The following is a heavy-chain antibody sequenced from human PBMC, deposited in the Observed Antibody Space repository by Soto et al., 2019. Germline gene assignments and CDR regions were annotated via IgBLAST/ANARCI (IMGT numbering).Heavy chain of an antibody. J-gene: IGHJ4*02. D-gene: IGHD2-2*01. CDR1: GFTFSSYG. V-gene: IGHV3-30*18. Sequence: QVQLVESGGGVVQPGRSLRLSCAASGFTFSSYGMHWVRQAPGKGLEWVAVISYDGSNKYYADSVKGRFTISRDNSKNTLYLQMNSLRAEDTAVYYCAKDPRHNIVVVPAANGYWGQGTLVTVSS. CDR2: ISYDGSNK. CDR3: AKDPRHNIVVVPAANGY.